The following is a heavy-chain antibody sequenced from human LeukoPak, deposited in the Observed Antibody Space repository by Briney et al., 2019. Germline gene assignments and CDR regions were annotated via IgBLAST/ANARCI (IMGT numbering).Heavy chain of an antibody. D-gene: IGHD1-26*01. Sequence: GGSLRLSCAVSGFTVSSNYMSWVRQAPGKGLEWVSVIYSGGSTYYADSVKGRFTISRDNSKNTLYLQMNSLRAEDTAVYYCARDSGSYPLGFDYWGQGTLVTVSS. V-gene: IGHV3-66*02. CDR1: GFTVSSNY. CDR2: IYSGGST. CDR3: ARDSGSYPLGFDY. J-gene: IGHJ4*02.